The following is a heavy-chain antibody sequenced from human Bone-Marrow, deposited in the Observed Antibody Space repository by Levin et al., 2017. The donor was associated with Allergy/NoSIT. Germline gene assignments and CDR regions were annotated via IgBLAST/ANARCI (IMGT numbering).Heavy chain of an antibody. CDR1: GSSISSDYY. D-gene: IGHD2-15*01. Sequence: ASETLSLTCAVSGSSISSDYYWGWIRQPPGEGLEWIGNIYHSGSTYYNPSLKSRVTISVDTSKNQFSLKVTSVTAADTAVYYCARTLGYCSGDSCHFYFDYWGRGTLVTVSS. J-gene: IGHJ4*02. CDR2: IYHSGST. CDR3: ARTLGYCSGDSCHFYFDY. V-gene: IGHV4-38-2*01.